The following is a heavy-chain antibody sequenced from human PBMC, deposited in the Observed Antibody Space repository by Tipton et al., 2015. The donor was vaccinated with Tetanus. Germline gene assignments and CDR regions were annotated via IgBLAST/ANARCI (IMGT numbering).Heavy chain of an antibody. V-gene: IGHV4-31*03. D-gene: IGHD4-17*01. J-gene: IGHJ4*02. Sequence: GLVKPSETLSLTCSVSGDSIGTNNNYWSWIRQHPGKGLEWIGYVFYNGGTYYDPSLKSRATISIDTSKNQFFLNLNSVTAADTAIYYCARVSFVGAFYLDYWGQGSLVTVSS. CDR2: VFYNGGT. CDR1: GDSIGTNNNY. CDR3: ARVSFVGAFYLDY.